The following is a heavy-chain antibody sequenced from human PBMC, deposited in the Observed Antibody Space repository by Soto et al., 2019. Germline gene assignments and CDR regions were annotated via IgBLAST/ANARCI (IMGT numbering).Heavy chain of an antibody. Sequence: ASVKVSCKASGYTFTSYGISWVRQAPGQGLEWMGWISAYNGNTNYAQKLQGRVTITTDTSTSTAYMELRSLRSDDTAVYYCARTDIVVVPRLKTFDPWGQGTLVTVSS. J-gene: IGHJ5*02. D-gene: IGHD2-2*01. V-gene: IGHV1-18*01. CDR1: GYTFTSYG. CDR3: ARTDIVVVPRLKTFDP. CDR2: ISAYNGNT.